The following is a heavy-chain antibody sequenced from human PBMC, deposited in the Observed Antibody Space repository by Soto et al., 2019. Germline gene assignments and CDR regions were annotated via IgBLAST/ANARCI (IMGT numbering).Heavy chain of an antibody. V-gene: IGHV1-18*01. J-gene: IGHJ4*02. CDR1: GYTFTSYG. CDR2: ISAYNGNT. CDR3: ARDSPGRITIFGVVSDAFDY. Sequence: ASVKVSCKASGYTFTSYGISWVRQAPGQGLEWMGWISAYNGNTNYAQKLQGRVTMTTDTSTSTAYMELRSLRSDDTAVYYCARDSPGRITIFGVVSDAFDYWGQGTLVTVSS. D-gene: IGHD3-3*01.